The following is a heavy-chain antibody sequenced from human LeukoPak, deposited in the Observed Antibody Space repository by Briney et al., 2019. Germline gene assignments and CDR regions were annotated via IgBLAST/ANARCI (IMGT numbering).Heavy chain of an antibody. J-gene: IGHJ4*02. CDR1: GGTFSSYA. Sequence: SVKVSCKASGGTFSSYAISWVRQAPGQGLEWMGRIIPIFGTANYAQKFQGRVTITTDESTSTAYMELSSLRSEDTAVYYCARDRYDSSGYYPRPGDYWGQGTLVTVSS. CDR3: ARDRYDSSGYYPRPGDY. CDR2: IIPIFGTA. D-gene: IGHD3-22*01. V-gene: IGHV1-69*05.